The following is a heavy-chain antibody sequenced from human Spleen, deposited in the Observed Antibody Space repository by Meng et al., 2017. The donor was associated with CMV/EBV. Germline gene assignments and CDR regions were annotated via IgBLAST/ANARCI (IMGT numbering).Heavy chain of an antibody. CDR1: GFTFSSYA. V-gene: IGHV3-30*04. Sequence: GESLKISCGASGFTFSSYALHWVRQAPGKGLEWVAVISYDGKKKSYADSVKGRITISRDNSKNTLFLHMNTLRPEDTAIYYCARVKRVLVVSAAIGPSGMDVWGQGTTVTVSS. D-gene: IGHD2-2*01. CDR2: ISYDGKKK. J-gene: IGHJ6*02. CDR3: ARVKRVLVVSAAIGPSGMDV.